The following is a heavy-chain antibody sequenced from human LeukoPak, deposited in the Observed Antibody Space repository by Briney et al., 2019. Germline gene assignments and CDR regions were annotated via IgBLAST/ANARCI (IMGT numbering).Heavy chain of an antibody. D-gene: IGHD2-8*01. J-gene: IGHJ4*02. V-gene: IGHV4-30-4*01. CDR2: IYYSGST. CDR1: GGSISTGDYY. CDR3: ARAHGLDY. Sequence: QPSETLSRTCTVSGGSISTGDYYWSWIRQPPGKGLEWIGYIYYSGSTYYNPSLRSRVTISVDTSKNQFSLKLTSVTAADTAVYYCARAHGLDYWGQGTLVTVSS.